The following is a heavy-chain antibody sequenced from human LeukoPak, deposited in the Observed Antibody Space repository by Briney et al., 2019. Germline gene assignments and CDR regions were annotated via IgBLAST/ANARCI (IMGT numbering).Heavy chain of an antibody. CDR2: VRGGTDI. CDR1: VFTFGVLA. CDR3: AKDATPYNGMWDYFDH. D-gene: IGHD5-24*01. Sequence: GRSLRLSCVASVFTFGVLAMSWVRPAPGGGVEWVSSVRGGTDISYADAVKGRCTASRDDSKSTLYLQMNSLRAADSAVYYCAKDATPYNGMWDYFDHWGQGTPVTVSS. V-gene: IGHV3-23*01. J-gene: IGHJ4*02.